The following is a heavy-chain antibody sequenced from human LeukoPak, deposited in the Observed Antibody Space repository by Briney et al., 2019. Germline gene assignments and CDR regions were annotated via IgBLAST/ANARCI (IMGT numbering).Heavy chain of an antibody. V-gene: IGHV3-21*01. CDR3: AREGKVRGVKEAFDI. CDR2: ISSSSSYI. CDR1: IFTFSSQS. Sequence: GGSLRLSCAASIFTFSSQSTNGLPQATGKGRVGGTSISSSSSYIFYAVCVKGRFTNSRDNAKNSLYLQMNSLRAEDTAVYYCAREGKVRGVKEAFDIWGQGTMVTVSS. J-gene: IGHJ3*02. D-gene: IGHD3-10*01.